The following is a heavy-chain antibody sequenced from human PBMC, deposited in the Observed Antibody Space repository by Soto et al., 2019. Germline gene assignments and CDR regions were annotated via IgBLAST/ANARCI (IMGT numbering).Heavy chain of an antibody. CDR2: IYYSGST. CDR1: GGSISSSSYY. V-gene: IGHV4-39*01. Sequence: QLQLQVSGPGLVKPSETLSLTCTVSGGSISSSSYYWGWIRQPPGKGLEWIGSIYYSGSTYYNPSLKSRVTISVDTSKNQFSLKLRSVTAADTAVYYCARPPQGRDYYYGMDVWGQGTTVTVSS. J-gene: IGHJ6*02. CDR3: ARPPQGRDYYYGMDV.